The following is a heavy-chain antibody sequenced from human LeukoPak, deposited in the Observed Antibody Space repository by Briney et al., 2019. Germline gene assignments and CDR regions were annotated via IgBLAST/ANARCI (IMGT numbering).Heavy chain of an antibody. V-gene: IGHV3-74*01. CDR3: ATVFEH. Sequence: PGGSLRLSCAVSGFTLNSNWIHWVRQGPGQGLVWVSRINEDGRGTSYADSVKGRFTISKDDAKNTVYLQMNSLRAEDTAVYYCATVFEHWGQGTLVTVSS. CDR1: GFTLNSNW. CDR2: INEDGRGT. J-gene: IGHJ4*02.